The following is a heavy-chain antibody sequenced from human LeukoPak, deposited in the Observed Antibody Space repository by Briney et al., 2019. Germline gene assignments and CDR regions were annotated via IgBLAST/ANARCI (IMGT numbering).Heavy chain of an antibody. J-gene: IGHJ4*02. CDR1: GYSFTSYW. D-gene: IGHD3-22*01. CDR3: ARGAKYYYDSSGYYVDY. V-gene: IGHV5-51*01. CDR2: IYPGDSDT. Sequence: GESLKISCKGSGYSFTSYWIGWVRQMPGKGLEWMGIIYPGDSDTRYSPSFQGQVTISAGKSISTAYLQWSSLKASDTAMYYCARGAKYYYDSSGYYVDYWGQGTLVTVSS.